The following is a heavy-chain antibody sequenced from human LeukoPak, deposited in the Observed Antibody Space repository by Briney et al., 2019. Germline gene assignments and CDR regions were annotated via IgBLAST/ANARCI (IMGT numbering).Heavy chain of an antibody. V-gene: IGHV3-43*02. CDR1: GFTFDDYA. CDR3: AKDRGWYDY. D-gene: IGHD6-19*01. Sequence: PGGSLRLSCAASGFTFDDYAMHWVRQAPGKGLEWVSLISGDGGSTYYADSVKGRFTISRDNSKNSLYLQMNSLRTKDTALYHCAKDRGWYDYWGQGTLVTVSS. CDR2: ISGDGGST. J-gene: IGHJ4*02.